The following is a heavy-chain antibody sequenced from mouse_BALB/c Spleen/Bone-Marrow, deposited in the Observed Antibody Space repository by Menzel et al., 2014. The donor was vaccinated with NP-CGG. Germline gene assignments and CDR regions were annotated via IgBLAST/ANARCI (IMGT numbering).Heavy chain of an antibody. J-gene: IGHJ2*01. V-gene: IGHV1-80*01. Sequence: VQLQQSGAELVRPGSSVKISCKASGYAFSVYWMNWVKQRPGQGLEWIGQIYPGDGDTNYNGKFKGRATLTAGESSNTAYMQLSSLTSEDSAVYFCARGGISVDYWGQGTTLTVSS. CDR1: GYAFSVYW. CDR3: ARGGISVDY. CDR2: IYPGDGDT.